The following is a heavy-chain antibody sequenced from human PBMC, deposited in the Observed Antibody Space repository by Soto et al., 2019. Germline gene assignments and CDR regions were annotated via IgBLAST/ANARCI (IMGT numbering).Heavy chain of an antibody. J-gene: IGHJ5*02. CDR2: IYPGDSDT. CDR1: GYSFTSYW. V-gene: IGHV5-51*01. D-gene: IGHD2-2*01. Sequence: GESLKISCKGSGYSFTSYWIGWVRQKPGKGLEWMGIIYPGDSDTRYSPSFQGQVTISADKSISTAYLQWSSLKASDTAMYYCARQGCSSTSCYATNWFDPWGQGTLVTVYS. CDR3: ARQGCSSTSCYATNWFDP.